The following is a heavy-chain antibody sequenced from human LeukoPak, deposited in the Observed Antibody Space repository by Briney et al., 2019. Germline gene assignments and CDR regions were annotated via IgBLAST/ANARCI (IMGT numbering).Heavy chain of an antibody. CDR3: ARADKVGYSSGWYAD. CDR1: GFTFSSYS. J-gene: IGHJ4*02. Sequence: GGSLRLPCAASGFTFSSYSMNWVRQAPGKGLEWVSSISSSSSYIYYADSVKGRFTISRDNAKNSLYLQMNSLRAEDTAVYYCARADKVGYSSGWYADWGQGTLVTVSS. D-gene: IGHD6-19*01. CDR2: ISSSSSYI. V-gene: IGHV3-21*01.